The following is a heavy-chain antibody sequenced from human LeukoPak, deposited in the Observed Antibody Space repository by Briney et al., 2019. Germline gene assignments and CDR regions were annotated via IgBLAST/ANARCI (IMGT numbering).Heavy chain of an antibody. CDR1: GFTFSSYW. D-gene: IGHD6-13*01. Sequence: PGGSLRLSCAASGFTFSSYWMSWVRQAPGKGLEWVVNIKQDGSEKYYVDSVKGRFTISRDNAKNSLYLQMNSLRAEDTAVYYCAREAPGWYSSSWFDYWGQGTLVTVSS. J-gene: IGHJ4*02. CDR2: IKQDGSEK. V-gene: IGHV3-7*03. CDR3: AREAPGWYSSSWFDY.